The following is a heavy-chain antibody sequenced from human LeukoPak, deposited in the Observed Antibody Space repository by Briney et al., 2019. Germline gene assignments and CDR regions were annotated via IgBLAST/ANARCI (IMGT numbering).Heavy chain of an antibody. Sequence: ASVKVSCKASGGTFSSYAISWVRQAPGQGLEWMGRIIPILGIANYAQKFQGRVTITADKSTSTAYMELRSLRSEDTAVYYCARETRTILDYYGMDVWGQGTTVTVSS. CDR1: GGTFSSYA. J-gene: IGHJ6*02. V-gene: IGHV1-69*04. D-gene: IGHD3-9*01. CDR2: IIPILGIA. CDR3: ARETRTILDYYGMDV.